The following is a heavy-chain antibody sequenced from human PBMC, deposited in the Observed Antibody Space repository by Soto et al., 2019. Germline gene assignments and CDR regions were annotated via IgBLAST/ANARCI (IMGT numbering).Heavy chain of an antibody. V-gene: IGHV4-31*03. J-gene: IGHJ6*02. CDR2: IYYSGST. Sequence: SETLSLTCTVFGGSISSGGYYWSWIRQHPGKGLEWIGYIYYSGSTYYNPSLKSRVTISVDTSKNQFSLKLSSVTAADTAVYYCARDPHHGMDVWGQGTTVTVSS. CDR1: GGSISSGGYY. CDR3: ARDPHHGMDV.